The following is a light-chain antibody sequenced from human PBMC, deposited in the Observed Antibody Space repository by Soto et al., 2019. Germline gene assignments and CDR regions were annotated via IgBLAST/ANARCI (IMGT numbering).Light chain of an antibody. V-gene: IGLV1-44*01. CDR3: AAWDDSLSGVL. CDR1: SSNIGSNT. J-gene: IGLJ2*01. CDR2: SNN. Sequence: QSVLTQPPSASGTPGQRVTISCSGSSSNIGSNTVNWYQELPGTAPKVLIYSNNQRPSGVPDRFSGSKSGTSASLAISGLQSEYEADYYCAAWDDSLSGVLFGGGTKLTVL.